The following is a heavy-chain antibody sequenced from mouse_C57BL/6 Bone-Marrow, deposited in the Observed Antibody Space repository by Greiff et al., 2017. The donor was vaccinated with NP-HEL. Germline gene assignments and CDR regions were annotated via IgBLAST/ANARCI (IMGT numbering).Heavy chain of an antibody. CDR3: TTLALITSYWYFEV. CDR1: GFNIKDDY. CDR2: IDPENGDT. D-gene: IGHD1-1*01. V-gene: IGHV14-4*01. Sequence: EVQLQQSGAELVRPGASVKLSCTASGFNIKDDYMHWVKQRPEQGLEWIGWIDPENGDTEYASKFPGKATITADPSSNTAYLQLSSLTSEGAAVSYCTTLALITSYWYFEVWGTGTTVT. J-gene: IGHJ1*03.